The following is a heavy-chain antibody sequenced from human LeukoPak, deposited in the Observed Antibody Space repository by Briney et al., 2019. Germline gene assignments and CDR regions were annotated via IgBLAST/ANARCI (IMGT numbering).Heavy chain of an antibody. D-gene: IGHD6-19*01. V-gene: IGHV3-7*01. Sequence: GGSLRLSCAASGFTLSSYWMSWVRQAPGKGLEWVANIKQDGSEKYYVDSVKGRFTISRDNAKNSLYLQMNSLRAEDTAVYYCARDRDSSGWYWAFDIWGQGTMVTVSS. CDR3: ARDRDSSGWYWAFDI. J-gene: IGHJ3*02. CDR1: GFTLSSYW. CDR2: IKQDGSEK.